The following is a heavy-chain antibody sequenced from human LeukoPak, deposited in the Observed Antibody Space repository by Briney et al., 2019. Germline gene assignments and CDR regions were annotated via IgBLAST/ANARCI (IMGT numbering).Heavy chain of an antibody. Sequence: PSETLSLTCTVSGGSISSGGYYWSWIRQHPGKGLEWIGYIYYSGSTYYNPSLKSRVTISVDTSKNQFSLKLSSVTAADTALYYCARDSNGFYYFNYWGQGTLVTVSS. CDR1: GGSISSGGYY. CDR3: ARDSNGFYYFNY. J-gene: IGHJ4*02. V-gene: IGHV4-31*03. CDR2: IYYSGST. D-gene: IGHD3-22*01.